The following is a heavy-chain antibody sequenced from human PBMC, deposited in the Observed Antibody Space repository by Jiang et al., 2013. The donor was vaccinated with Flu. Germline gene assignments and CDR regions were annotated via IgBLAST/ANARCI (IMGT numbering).Heavy chain of an antibody. Sequence: SGPGLVKPSETLSLTCTVSGAAISTYYWSWIRQPPGKGLEWVGYIYTSGTTNYNPSLKSRVTISGDTSKNQFSLRVTSVTAADTAVYFCARTFHGNWLDSWGHGTLVTVSS. V-gene: IGHV4-4*09. CDR2: IYTSGTT. CDR1: GAAISTYY. CDR3: ARTFHGNWLDS. J-gene: IGHJ5*01.